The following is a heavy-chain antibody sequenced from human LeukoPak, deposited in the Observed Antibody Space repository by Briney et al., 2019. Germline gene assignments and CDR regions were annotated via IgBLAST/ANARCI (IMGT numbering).Heavy chain of an antibody. CDR2: ISSSSYI. Sequence: GGSLRLFCVASGFTFSSYSMNWVRQAPGKGLEWVSSISSSSYIYYADSVKGRFTISRDNAKNSLYLQMNSLRAEDTAVYYCARDRGDVWGKGTTVTVSS. CDR1: GFTFSSYS. D-gene: IGHD3-10*01. V-gene: IGHV3-21*01. CDR3: ARDRGDV. J-gene: IGHJ6*04.